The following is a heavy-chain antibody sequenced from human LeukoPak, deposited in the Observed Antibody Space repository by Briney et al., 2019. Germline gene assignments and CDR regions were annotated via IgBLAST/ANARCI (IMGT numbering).Heavy chain of an antibody. CDR3: AQKAPYSPGYSQH. J-gene: IGHJ1*01. CDR1: GGSITSYY. CDR2: IYHNSGTT. Sequence: SETLSLTCTVSGGSITSYYWTWLRPPPGKGLEWIGYIYHNSGTTNYNPSLKSRVSISVDTSKNQFSLKLSSVTAADTAVYYCAQKAPYSPGYSQHWGQGTLVTVSS. V-gene: IGHV4-59*01. D-gene: IGHD2-15*01.